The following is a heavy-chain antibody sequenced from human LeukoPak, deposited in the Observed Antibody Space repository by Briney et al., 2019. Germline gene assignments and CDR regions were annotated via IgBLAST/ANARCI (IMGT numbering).Heavy chain of an antibody. Sequence: GGSLRLSCAASGFTFSSYSMNWVRQAPGKGLEWVSSISSSSSYIYYADSVKGRFTISRDNAKNSLYLQMNSLRAEDTAVYYCARIQSRIIAARPGNPAFDCWGRGTLVTVSS. V-gene: IGHV3-21*01. CDR2: ISSSSSYI. J-gene: IGHJ4*02. D-gene: IGHD6-6*01. CDR1: GFTFSSYS. CDR3: ARIQSRIIAARPGNPAFDC.